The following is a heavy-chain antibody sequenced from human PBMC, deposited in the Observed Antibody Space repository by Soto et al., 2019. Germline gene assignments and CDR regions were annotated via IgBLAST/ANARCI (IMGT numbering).Heavy chain of an antibody. CDR2: IIPIFGTA. CDR1: GGTFSSYA. J-gene: IGHJ4*02. Sequence: SVKVSCKASGGTFSSYAISWVRQAPGQGLEWMGGIIPIFGTANYAQKFQGRVTITADESTSTAYMELSSLRSEDTAVYYCARDLIDILTGYYLYYFDYWGQGTLV. CDR3: ARDLIDILTGYYLYYFDY. V-gene: IGHV1-69*13. D-gene: IGHD3-9*01.